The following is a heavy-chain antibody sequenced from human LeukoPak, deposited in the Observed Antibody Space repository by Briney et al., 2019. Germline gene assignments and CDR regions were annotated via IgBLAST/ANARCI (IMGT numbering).Heavy chain of an antibody. D-gene: IGHD2-15*01. Sequence: PSETLSLTCTVSGDSFSSYYWSWIRQPPGKGLEWIGYIYYSGRTNYNPSLKSRLTISIDTSKNQFSLKLTSVTAADTAVYYCARVDCSGGSCQEVFFAYWGQGTLVTVSS. CDR2: IYYSGRT. J-gene: IGHJ4*02. CDR1: GDSFSSYY. V-gene: IGHV4-59*01. CDR3: ARVDCSGGSCQEVFFAY.